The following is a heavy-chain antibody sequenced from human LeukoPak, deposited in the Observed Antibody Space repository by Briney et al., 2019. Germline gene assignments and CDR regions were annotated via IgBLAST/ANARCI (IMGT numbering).Heavy chain of an antibody. D-gene: IGHD3-10*01. J-gene: IGHJ5*02. Sequence: GASVKVSCKASGYTFTGYYMHWVRQAPGQGLEWMGWINPNSGGTNYAQKFQGRVTMTRDTSISTAYMELSRLRSNDTAVYYCARGRYARYYGSGSYYSKNWYDPWGQGTLVTVSS. CDR1: GYTFTGYY. CDR2: INPNSGGT. CDR3: ARGRYARYYGSGSYYSKNWYDP. V-gene: IGHV1-2*02.